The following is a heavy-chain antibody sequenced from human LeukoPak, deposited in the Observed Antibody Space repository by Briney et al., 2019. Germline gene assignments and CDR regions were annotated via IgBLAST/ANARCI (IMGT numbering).Heavy chain of an antibody. D-gene: IGHD3-10*01. CDR2: IYHSGST. V-gene: IGHV4-4*02. CDR1: GGSISSSNW. J-gene: IGHJ6*03. Sequence: SETLSLTCAVSGGSISSSNWWSWVRPPPGKGLEWIGEIYHSGSTNYNPSLKSRVTISVDKSKNQFSLKLSSVTAADTAVYYCVRHQEGMVRGVLYYMDVWGTGTTVTISS. CDR3: VRHQEGMVRGVLYYMDV.